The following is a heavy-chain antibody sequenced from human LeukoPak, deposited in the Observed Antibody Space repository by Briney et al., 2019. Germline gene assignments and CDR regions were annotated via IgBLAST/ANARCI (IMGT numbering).Heavy chain of an antibody. D-gene: IGHD1-26*01. V-gene: IGHV3-48*04. J-gene: IGHJ1*01. CDR1: GFTFSSYT. CDR2: ISSSYSTI. Sequence: PGGSLRLSCAASGFTFSSYTMNWVRQAPGKGLEWVSYISSSYSTIFYADSVEGRFTISRDNAKNSLYLQMNSLRAEDTAVYFCARGAGSYYGYFQSWGQGTLVTVSS. CDR3: ARGAGSYYGYFQS.